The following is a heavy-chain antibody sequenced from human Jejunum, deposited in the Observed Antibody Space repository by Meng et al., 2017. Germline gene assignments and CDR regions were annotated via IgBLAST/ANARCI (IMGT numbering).Heavy chain of an antibody. CDR2: INEDGGEK. D-gene: IGHD3-10*01. CDR1: GFILSNFW. Sequence: GESLKISCAASGFILSNFWMSWVRQAPGKGLEWVACINEDGGEKHFLDSVTGRFTISRDNAKNSVFLQMDSLRAEDTAVYYCARGYYGSGAFDPWGQGTLVTVSS. CDR3: ARGYYGSGAFDP. V-gene: IGHV3-7*01. J-gene: IGHJ5*02.